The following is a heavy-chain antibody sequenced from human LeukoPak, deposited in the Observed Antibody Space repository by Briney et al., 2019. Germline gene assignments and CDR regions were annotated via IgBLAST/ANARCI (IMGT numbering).Heavy chain of an antibody. D-gene: IGHD1-26*01. CDR2: IYGSGTI. J-gene: IGHJ4*02. V-gene: IGHV4-4*07. Sequence: SETLSLTCTVSGGSISRSYWSWMRQPAGKGPEWIGRIYGSGTITYNPSLESRVTMSVDTSKNQFSLKLSSVTAADTAVYYCARQDGKGEDYWGQGTLVTVSS. CDR3: ARQDGKGEDY. CDR1: GGSISRSY.